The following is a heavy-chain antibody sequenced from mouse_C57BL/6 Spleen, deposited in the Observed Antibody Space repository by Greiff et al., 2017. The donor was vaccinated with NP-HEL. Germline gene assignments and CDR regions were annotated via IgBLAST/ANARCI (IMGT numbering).Heavy chain of an antibody. CDR2: IDPSDSYP. V-gene: IGHV1-50*01. J-gene: IGHJ4*01. Sequence: VQLQQPGAELVKPGASVKLSCKASGYTFTSYWMQWVKQRPGQGLEWIGEIDPSDSYPNYNQKLKGKATLPADTSSSTAYMQLSSLTSEDSAVYYCGRSPGLRRARDYWGQGTSVTVSS. D-gene: IGHD1-1*01. CDR1: GYTFTSYW. CDR3: GRSPGLRRARDY.